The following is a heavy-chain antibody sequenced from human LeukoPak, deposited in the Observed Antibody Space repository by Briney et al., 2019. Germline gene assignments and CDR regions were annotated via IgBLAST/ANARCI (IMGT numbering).Heavy chain of an antibody. J-gene: IGHJ6*03. CDR2: INQDGSEK. V-gene: IGHV3-7*03. CDR1: GFTFSNYW. D-gene: IGHD3-10*01. CDR3: AKGGAVSSKSITMVRGTRRYNYYMDV. Sequence: GGSLRLSCAASGFTFSNYWMSWVRQAPGKGLEWVANINQDGSEKYYVDSVKGRFTISRDNAKNSLYLQMNSLRADDTAVYYCAKGGAVSSKSITMVRGTRRYNYYMDVWGKGTTVTISS.